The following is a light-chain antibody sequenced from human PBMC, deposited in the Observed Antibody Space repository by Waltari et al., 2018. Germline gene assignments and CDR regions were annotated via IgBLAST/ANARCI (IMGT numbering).Light chain of an antibody. J-gene: IGKJ1*01. CDR2: DAS. Sequence: DIQMTQSPSSVSASVGDRVTPTCRASQGISSRLAWYQQKPGKAPKLLIYDASSLHSGVPSRFSGSGSGTEFTLTISSLQPEDFASYFCQQSFNIPPTFGQGSKVEVK. V-gene: IGKV1-12*01. CDR3: QQSFNIPPT. CDR1: QGISSR.